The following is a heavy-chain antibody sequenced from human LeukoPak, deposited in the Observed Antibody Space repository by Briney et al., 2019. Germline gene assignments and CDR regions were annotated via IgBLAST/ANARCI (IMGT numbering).Heavy chain of an antibody. CDR2: ISSSSSYT. D-gene: IGHD1-26*01. CDR1: GFTFSDYY. Sequence: KPGGSLRLSCAASGFTFSDYYMSWIRQAPGKGLEWVSYISSSSSYTNYADSVKGRFTISRDNAKNSLYLQMNSLRAEDTAIYYCAKAVGANYFDYWGQGSLVAVSS. V-gene: IGHV3-11*05. J-gene: IGHJ4*02. CDR3: AKAVGANYFDY.